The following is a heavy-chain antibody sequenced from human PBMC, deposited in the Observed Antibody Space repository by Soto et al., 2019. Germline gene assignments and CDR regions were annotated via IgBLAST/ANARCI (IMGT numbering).Heavy chain of an antibody. D-gene: IGHD3-3*01. CDR1: GFTFSSYA. V-gene: IGHV3-30-3*01. CDR3: ARGGVGVVILRVYYYYGMDV. Sequence: GGSLRLSCAASGFTFSSYAMHWVRQAPGKGLEWVAVISYDGSNKYYADSVKGRFTISRDNSKNTLYLQMNSLRAEDTAVYYCARGGVGVVILRVYYYYGMDVWGQGTTVTVS. CDR2: ISYDGSNK. J-gene: IGHJ6*02.